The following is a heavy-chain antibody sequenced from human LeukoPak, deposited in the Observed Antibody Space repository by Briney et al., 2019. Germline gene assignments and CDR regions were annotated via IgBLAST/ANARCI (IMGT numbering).Heavy chain of an antibody. D-gene: IGHD2-2*01. CDR3: ARPKGYCSSTSCPRSNAFDI. Sequence: PSETLSLTCAVYGGSFSGYYWSWIRQPPGKGLEWIGEINHSGSTNYNPSPKSRVTISVDTSKNQFSLKLSSVTAADTAVYYCARPKGYCSSTSCPRSNAFDIWGQGTMVTVSS. J-gene: IGHJ3*02. CDR2: INHSGST. CDR1: GGSFSGYY. V-gene: IGHV4-34*01.